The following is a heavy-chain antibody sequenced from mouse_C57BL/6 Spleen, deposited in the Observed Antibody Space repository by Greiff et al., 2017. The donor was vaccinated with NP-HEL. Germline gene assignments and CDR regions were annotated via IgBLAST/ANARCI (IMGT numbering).Heavy chain of an antibody. D-gene: IGHD4-1*01. CDR2: ISDGGSYT. CDR1: GFTFSSYA. V-gene: IGHV5-4*01. CDR3: ARDSSGTGNDFDY. Sequence: EVKLMESGGGLVKPGGSLKLSCAASGFTFSSYAMSWVRQTPEKRLEWVATISDGGSYTYYPDNVKGRFTISRDNAKNNLYLQMSHLKSEDTAMYYCARDSSGTGNDFDYWGQGTTLTASS. J-gene: IGHJ2*01.